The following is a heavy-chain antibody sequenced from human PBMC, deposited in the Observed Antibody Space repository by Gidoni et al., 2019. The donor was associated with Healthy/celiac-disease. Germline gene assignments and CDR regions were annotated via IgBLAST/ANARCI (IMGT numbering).Heavy chain of an antibody. D-gene: IGHD1-26*01. Sequence: QVQLQESGPGLVKPSETLSLTCTVSGGSISSYYWSWIRQPPGKGLEWIGYIYYSGSTNYNPSLKSRVTISVDTSKNQFSLKLSSVTAADTAVYYCARVREGATDYWGQGTLVTVSS. CDR3: ARVREGATDY. V-gene: IGHV4-59*01. CDR1: GGSISSYY. J-gene: IGHJ4*02. CDR2: IYYSGST.